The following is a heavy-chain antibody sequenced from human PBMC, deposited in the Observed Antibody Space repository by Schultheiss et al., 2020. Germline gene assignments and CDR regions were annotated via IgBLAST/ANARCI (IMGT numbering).Heavy chain of an antibody. J-gene: IGHJ6*02. CDR3: ARAVGSGSYYNVGLAGSFGMDV. CDR2: IYSGGST. Sequence: GGSLRLSCAASGFTFSSYGMTWVRQAPGKGLEWVSVIYSGGSTYYADSVKGRFTISRDNAKNSLYLQMNSLRAEDTAVNYCARAVGSGSYYNVGLAGSFGMDVWGQGTTVTVSS. D-gene: IGHD3-10*01. CDR1: GFTFSSYG. V-gene: IGHV3-NL1*01.